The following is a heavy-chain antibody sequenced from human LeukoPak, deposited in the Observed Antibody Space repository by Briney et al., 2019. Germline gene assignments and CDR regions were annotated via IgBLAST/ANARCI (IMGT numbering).Heavy chain of an antibody. CDR1: GGSLSGHY. J-gene: IGHJ4*02. CDR2: IYYSGST. V-gene: IGHV4-59*08. Sequence: PLETLSLTCTVSGGSLSGHYWSWIRQPPGKGLEWIGYIYYSGSTNYNPSLKSRVTISVDTSKKQFSLKLSSVTAADTAVYYCARGYSSSSGRPDYWGQGTLVTVSS. D-gene: IGHD6-6*01. CDR3: ARGYSSSSGRPDY.